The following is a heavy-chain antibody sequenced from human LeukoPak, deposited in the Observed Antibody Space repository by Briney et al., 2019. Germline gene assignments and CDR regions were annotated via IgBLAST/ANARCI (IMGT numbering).Heavy chain of an antibody. V-gene: IGHV4-4*07. Sequence: SETLSLTCTVSGGSISSYYWSWIRQPAGKGLEWIGRIYTSGSTNYNPSLKSRVTMSVDTSKNQFSLKLSSVTAADTAVYYCARDKRPYSYGSVDDAFDIWGQGTMVTVSS. CDR2: IYTSGST. J-gene: IGHJ3*02. D-gene: IGHD5-18*01. CDR3: ARDKRPYSYGSVDDAFDI. CDR1: GGSISSYY.